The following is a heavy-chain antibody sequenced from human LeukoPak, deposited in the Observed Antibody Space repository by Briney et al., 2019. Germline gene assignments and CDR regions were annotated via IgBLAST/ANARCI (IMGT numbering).Heavy chain of an antibody. Sequence: GGSLRLSCAASGPTFSNAWMSWVRQAPGKGLEWVCRIKSKTDGGTTDYAAPLKGRFTISKDDSKNTLYLQMNSLKTEDTAVYYCTTLYSSSWFEPYFDYWGQGTLVTVSS. V-gene: IGHV3-15*01. J-gene: IGHJ4*02. CDR1: GPTFSNAW. CDR2: IKSKTDGGTT. CDR3: TTLYSSSWFEPYFDY. D-gene: IGHD6-13*01.